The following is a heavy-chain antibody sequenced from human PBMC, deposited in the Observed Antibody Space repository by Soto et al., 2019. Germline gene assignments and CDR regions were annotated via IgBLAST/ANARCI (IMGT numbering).Heavy chain of an antibody. J-gene: IGHJ4*02. Sequence: QVQLVESGGGVVQPGRSLRLSCAASGFTFSSYAMHWVRQAPGKGLEWGAVISYDGSNKYYADSVKGRFTISRDNSKNTMYLQVNSLRAEDTAVYYCARDRAPDLLHIDYWGQGTLVTFSS. V-gene: IGHV3-30-3*01. CDR3: ARDRAPDLLHIDY. D-gene: IGHD1-26*01. CDR1: GFTFSSYA. CDR2: ISYDGSNK.